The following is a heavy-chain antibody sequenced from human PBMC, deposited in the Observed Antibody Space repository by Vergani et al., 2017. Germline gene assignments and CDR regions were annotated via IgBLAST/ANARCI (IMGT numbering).Heavy chain of an antibody. CDR1: GYSFTSYW. CDR2: IYPGDSDT. D-gene: IGHD5-12*01. V-gene: IGHV5-51*01. J-gene: IGHJ4*02. Sequence: EVQLVQSGAEVKKPGESLKISCKGSGYSFTSYWIGWVRQMPGKGLEWMGIIYPGDSDTRYSPSFQGQVTISADKSISTAYLQWSSLKASDTAMYYCARHFSGYSGYDYRYDSSGPGDYWERGTLVTVSS. CDR3: ARHFSGYSGYDYRYDSSGPGDY.